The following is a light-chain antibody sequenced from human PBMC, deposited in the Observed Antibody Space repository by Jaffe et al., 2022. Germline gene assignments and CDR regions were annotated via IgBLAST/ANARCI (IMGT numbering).Light chain of an antibody. J-gene: IGKJ3*01. CDR3: QQYGSSPFT. V-gene: IGKV3-20*01. CDR1: QSDSSTY. CDR2: GAS. Sequence: EIVLTQSPGTLSLSPGERATLSCRASQSDSSTYLAWYQQKPGQAPRLLIYGASSRATGIPDRFSGSGSGTDFTLTISRLEPEDFAVYYCQQYGSSPFTFGPGTKVDIK.